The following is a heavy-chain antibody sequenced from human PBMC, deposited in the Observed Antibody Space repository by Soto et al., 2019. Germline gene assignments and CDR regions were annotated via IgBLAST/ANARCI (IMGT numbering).Heavy chain of an antibody. J-gene: IGHJ6*02. Sequence: ESGPTLVNPTETLTLTCTFSGFSITSPGMSVSWIRQPPGRALEWLALIERDDDDKYYSTSLKTRLTISKDTRKNQVVLTMANMDPADTATYYCARSIRGPRKFNGMDVWGQGTTVTVSS. CDR2: IERDDDDK. V-gene: IGHV2-70*13. CDR3: ARSIRGPRKFNGMDV. D-gene: IGHD1-20*01. CDR1: GFSITSPGMS.